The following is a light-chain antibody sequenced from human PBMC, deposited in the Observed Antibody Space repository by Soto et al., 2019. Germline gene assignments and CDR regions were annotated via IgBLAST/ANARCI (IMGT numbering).Light chain of an antibody. Sequence: DIQMTQSPSSLSASVGGRVTITCRASQGISNCLAWYQQRPGNVPNLLIYPAFTLQSGVPSRFNGSGSGTEFTLTISSLQPEDFATYYCQQLNSYPEITFGQGTRLEI. CDR1: QGISNC. V-gene: IGKV1-27*01. J-gene: IGKJ5*01. CDR3: QQLNSYPEIT. CDR2: PAF.